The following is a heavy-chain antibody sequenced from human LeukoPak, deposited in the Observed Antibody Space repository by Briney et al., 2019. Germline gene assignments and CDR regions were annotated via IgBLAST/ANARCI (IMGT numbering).Heavy chain of an antibody. Sequence: PGGSLRLSCAASGFPVSSNYMSWIRQPPGKGLEWIGYIFHSGSTNYNPSLKSRVTISVDTSKNQFSLKLSSVTAADTAVYYCARGAPGGNDYGDYWGQGTLVTVSS. J-gene: IGHJ4*02. CDR1: GFPVSSNY. V-gene: IGHV4-59*02. CDR3: ARGAPGGNDYGDY. CDR2: IFHSGST.